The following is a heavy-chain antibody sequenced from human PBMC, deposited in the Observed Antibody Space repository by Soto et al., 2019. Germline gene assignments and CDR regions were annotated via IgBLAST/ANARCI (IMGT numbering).Heavy chain of an antibody. CDR2: ISDGGSP. V-gene: IGHV4-59*01. Sequence: SETLSLTCNVSGGSIHTYHRNCIRHSPGKGLEWIGYISDGGSPNYNPSLKSRVTISVDTSKKQVSLKLSSVTAADTAVYYCASQRGYNYGYRFDLWGQGTSVTVSS. CDR3: ASQRGYNYGYRFDL. CDR1: GGSIHTYH. D-gene: IGHD5-18*01. J-gene: IGHJ5*02.